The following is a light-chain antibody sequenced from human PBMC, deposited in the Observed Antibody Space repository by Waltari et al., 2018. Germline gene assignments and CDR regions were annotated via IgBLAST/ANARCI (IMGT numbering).Light chain of an antibody. CDR2: EAN. J-gene: IGLJ3*02. CDR1: SGSLSTTSY. V-gene: IGLV8-61*01. Sequence: QTVVTQEPSLSVSPGGTVTLPCALSSGSLSTTSYATWYQQTPGQAPRTRVYEANGRSSGVPDRFSGAILGNTAALTITGAQADDESDYYCALYMGSGIWVFGGGTRLTVL. CDR3: ALYMGSGIWV.